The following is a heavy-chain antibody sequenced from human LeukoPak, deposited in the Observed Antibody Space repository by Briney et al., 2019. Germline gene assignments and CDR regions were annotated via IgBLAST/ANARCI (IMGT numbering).Heavy chain of an antibody. J-gene: IGHJ4*02. CDR2: ISGSGGST. Sequence: GGSLRLSCAASGFTFSSYAMSWVRQAPGKGLEWVSAISGSGGSTYYADSVKGRFTISRDNSKNTPYLQMNSLRAEDTAVYYCAKTLLGIGGYCFDYWGQGTLVTVSS. D-gene: IGHD7-27*01. CDR1: GFTFSSYA. V-gene: IGHV3-23*01. CDR3: AKTLLGIGGYCFDY.